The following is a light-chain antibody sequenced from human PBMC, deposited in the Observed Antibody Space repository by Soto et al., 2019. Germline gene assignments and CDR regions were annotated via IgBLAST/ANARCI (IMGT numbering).Light chain of an antibody. CDR2: EVN. V-gene: IGLV2-8*01. CDR3: ISHAGSSSL. CDR1: SSDVGGYNY. J-gene: IGLJ2*01. Sequence: QSALTQPPSASGSPGQSVTISCTGTSSDVGGYNYVSWYQQHPGKAPNFVIYEVNKRPSGVPDRFSGSKSGNTASLTVSGLQAEDEADYYCISHAGSSSLFGGGTKLTVL.